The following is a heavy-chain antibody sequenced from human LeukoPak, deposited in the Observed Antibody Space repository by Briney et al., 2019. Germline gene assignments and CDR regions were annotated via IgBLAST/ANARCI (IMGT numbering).Heavy chain of an antibody. Sequence: GGSLRLSCAASGFTFSTYAMSWVRQGPARGLEWVSSLRGGGETFYADSVKGRFTLSRDESKNTVYLQMNNLRVDDTAVYFCAKANWVSSSDAVFWGQGTLVTVSS. CDR2: LRGGGET. D-gene: IGHD1-26*01. V-gene: IGHV3-23*01. CDR3: AKANWVSSSDAVF. J-gene: IGHJ4*02. CDR1: GFTFSTYA.